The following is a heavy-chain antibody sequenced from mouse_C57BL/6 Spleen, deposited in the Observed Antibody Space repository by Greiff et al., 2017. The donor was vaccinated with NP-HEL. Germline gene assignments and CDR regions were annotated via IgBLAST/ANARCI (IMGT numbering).Heavy chain of an antibody. CDR2: ISDGGSYT. CDR1: GFTFSSYA. V-gene: IGHV5-4*01. J-gene: IGHJ4*01. D-gene: IGHD2-4*01. CDR3: AREDYDYDDGGVYYAMDY. Sequence: EVQRVESGGGLVKPGGSLKLSCAASGFTFSSYAMSWVRQTPEKRLEWVATISDGGSYTYYPDNVKGRFTISRDNAKNNLYLQMSHLKSEDTAMYYCAREDYDYDDGGVYYAMDYWGQGTSVTVSS.